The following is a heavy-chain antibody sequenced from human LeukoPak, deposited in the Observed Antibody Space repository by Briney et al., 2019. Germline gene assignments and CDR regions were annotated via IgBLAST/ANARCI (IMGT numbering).Heavy chain of an antibody. Sequence: ASVKVSCKASGYTFTDYFMHWVRQAPGQGLEWMGCINVYSGGAHYAQKFQDRLSMTRDTSLNTAYMELDRLRSDDTAVYYCARESRGVLNYFDYWGQGTLVTVSS. CDR3: ARESRGVLNYFDY. J-gene: IGHJ4*02. D-gene: IGHD3-22*01. CDR2: INVYSGGA. CDR1: GYTFTDYF. V-gene: IGHV1-2*02.